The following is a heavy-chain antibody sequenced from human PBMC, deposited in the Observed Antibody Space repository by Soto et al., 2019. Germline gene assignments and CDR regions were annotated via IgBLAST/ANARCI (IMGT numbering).Heavy chain of an antibody. V-gene: IGHV1-8*01. D-gene: IGHD3-9*01. Sequence: QVQLVQSGAEVKKPGASVKVSCKASGYTFTSYDINWVRQATGQGLEWMGWMNPNSGNTGYAQKFQGRVTMTRNTSRSTAYMELSSMRSEDTAVYYCARDGIGFDWLVYGRGGDYYDAMDVWGQGTTVTVSS. CDR3: ARDGIGFDWLVYGRGGDYYDAMDV. CDR2: MNPNSGNT. J-gene: IGHJ6*02. CDR1: GYTFTSYD.